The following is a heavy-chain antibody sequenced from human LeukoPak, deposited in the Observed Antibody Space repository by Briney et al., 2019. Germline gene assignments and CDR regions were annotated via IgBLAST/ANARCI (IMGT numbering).Heavy chain of an antibody. D-gene: IGHD3-22*01. CDR3: ASFSYYYDGSGYYHEGAFDY. Sequence: ASVKVSCKASGYTFTGYYMHWVRQAPGQGLEWMGWINPNSGGTNYAQKFQGRVTMTRDTSISTAYMELSRLRSDDTAVYYCASFSYYYDGSGYYHEGAFDYWGQGTLVTVSS. V-gene: IGHV1-2*02. J-gene: IGHJ4*02. CDR1: GYTFTGYY. CDR2: INPNSGGT.